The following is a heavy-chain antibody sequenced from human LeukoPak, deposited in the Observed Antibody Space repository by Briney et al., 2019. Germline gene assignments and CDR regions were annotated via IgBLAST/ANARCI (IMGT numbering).Heavy chain of an antibody. CDR3: ARVEGALPFFDY. Sequence: GESLKISCAASGFTFSNYGIHWVRQAPGKGLEWVSYISSSSSIIYYADSVKGRFTISRDNAKNSLDLQMNSLRDEDTAVYYCARVEGALPFFDYWGQGTLVTVSS. V-gene: IGHV3-48*02. CDR2: ISSSSSII. D-gene: IGHD1-26*01. J-gene: IGHJ4*02. CDR1: GFTFSNYG.